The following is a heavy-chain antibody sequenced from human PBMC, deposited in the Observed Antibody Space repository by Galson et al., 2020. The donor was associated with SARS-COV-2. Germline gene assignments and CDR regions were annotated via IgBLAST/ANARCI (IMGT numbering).Heavy chain of an antibody. Sequence: GESLKISCKGSGYRFTTYWIDWVRQMPGKGLEWMGMIYPGDSDTSDSETRYSPSFQGQVTISADKSIATAYLQWSSLKASDTAIYYWARHGRYSGYWTAFDIWGQGTMVTVAS. CDR1: GYRFTTYW. D-gene: IGHD5-12*01. CDR3: ARHGRYSGYWTAFDI. J-gene: IGHJ3*02. CDR2: IYPGDSDT. V-gene: IGHV5-51*01.